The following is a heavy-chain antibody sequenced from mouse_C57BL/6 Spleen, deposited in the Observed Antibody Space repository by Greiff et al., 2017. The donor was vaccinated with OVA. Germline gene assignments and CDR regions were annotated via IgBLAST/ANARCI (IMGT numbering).Heavy chain of an antibody. CDR1: GYAFTNYL. J-gene: IGHJ4*01. Sequence: VQLQQSGAELVRPGTSVKVSCKASGYAFTNYLIEWVKQRPGQGLEWIGVINPGSGGTNYNEKFKGKATLTADKSSSTAYMQLSSLTSEDSAVYFCARTGDSNYNYYYAMYYWGQGTSVTVSS. V-gene: IGHV1-54*01. CDR3: ARTGDSNYNYYYAMYY. D-gene: IGHD2-5*01. CDR2: INPGSGGT.